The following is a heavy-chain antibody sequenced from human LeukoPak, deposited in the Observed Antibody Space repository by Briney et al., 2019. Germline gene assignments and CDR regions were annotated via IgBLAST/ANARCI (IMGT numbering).Heavy chain of an antibody. CDR2: IYYSGST. CDR3: ARLPPELTTVSVGC. V-gene: IGHV4-39*01. J-gene: IGHJ4*02. CDR1: GGSISSSSYY. Sequence: SETLSLTCTVSGGSISSSSYYWGWIRQPPGKGLEWIGSIYYSGSTYYNPSLKSRVTISVDTSKNQFSLKLSSVTAAGTAVYYCARLPPELTTVSVGCWGQGTLVTVSS. D-gene: IGHD4-11*01.